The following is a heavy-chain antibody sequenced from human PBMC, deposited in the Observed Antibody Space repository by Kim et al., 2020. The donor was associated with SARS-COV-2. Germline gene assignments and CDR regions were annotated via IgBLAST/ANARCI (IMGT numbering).Heavy chain of an antibody. Sequence: RYSQSFQGQVTISADKSISTAYLQWSSLKASDTAMYYCAITAAADDYFDYWGQGTLVTVSS. J-gene: IGHJ4*02. D-gene: IGHD6-13*01. CDR3: AITAAADDYFDY. V-gene: IGHV5-51*01.